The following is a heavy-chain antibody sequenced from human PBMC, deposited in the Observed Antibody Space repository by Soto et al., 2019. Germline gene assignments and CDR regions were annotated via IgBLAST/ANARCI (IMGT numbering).Heavy chain of an antibody. V-gene: IGHV1-69*06. Sequence: KVSCQASGGTFSSYAIRWVRQAPGQVVVLMGGIIPIFGTANYAQKFQGRVTITADKSTSTAYMELSSLRSEDTAVYYCARRITMVRGVTNAFDIWGQGTMVTVSS. J-gene: IGHJ3*02. CDR1: GGTFSSYA. CDR3: ARRITMVRGVTNAFDI. CDR2: IIPIFGTA. D-gene: IGHD3-10*01.